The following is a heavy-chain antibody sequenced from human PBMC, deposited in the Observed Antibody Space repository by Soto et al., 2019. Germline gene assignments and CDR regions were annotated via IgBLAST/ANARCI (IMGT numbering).Heavy chain of an antibody. CDR3: ARHLAHMIVVVYLDY. CDR1: GYSFSSYW. D-gene: IGHD3-22*01. CDR2: IDPSDSYT. J-gene: IGHJ4*02. Sequence: AESLKISCKGSGYSFSSYWISWVRQMPGKGLEWMGRIDPSDSYTNYSPSFQGHVTISADKSISTAYLQWSSLKASDTAMYYCARHLAHMIVVVYLDYWGQGTLVTVS. V-gene: IGHV5-10-1*01.